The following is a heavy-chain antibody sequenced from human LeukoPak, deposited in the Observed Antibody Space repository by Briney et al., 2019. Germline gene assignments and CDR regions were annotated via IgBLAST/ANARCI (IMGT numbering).Heavy chain of an antibody. CDR2: ITSSSNYI. J-gene: IGHJ6*02. CDR1: GFTFSAYN. Sequence: PGGSLRLSCAASGFTFSAYNMNWVRQAPGKGLEWVSSITSSSNYIYYADSVKGRFTISRDNAKNSLYLQMNSLRADDTAVYYCARVKITAGGTWHYYAMDVWGQGTTVTVSS. D-gene: IGHD2-15*01. CDR3: ARVKITAGGTWHYYAMDV. V-gene: IGHV3-21*01.